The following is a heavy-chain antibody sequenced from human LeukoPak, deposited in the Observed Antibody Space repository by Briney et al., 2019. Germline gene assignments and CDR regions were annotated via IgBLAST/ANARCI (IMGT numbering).Heavy chain of an antibody. CDR2: ISSSGSTI. Sequence: GGSLRLSCAAPGFTFSDYYMSWIRQAPGKGLEWVSYISSSGSTIYYADSVKGRFTISRDNAKNSLYLQMNSLRAEDTAVYYCARKDGYNLAAFDIWGQGTMVTVSS. J-gene: IGHJ3*02. D-gene: IGHD5-24*01. CDR1: GFTFSDYY. CDR3: ARKDGYNLAAFDI. V-gene: IGHV3-11*01.